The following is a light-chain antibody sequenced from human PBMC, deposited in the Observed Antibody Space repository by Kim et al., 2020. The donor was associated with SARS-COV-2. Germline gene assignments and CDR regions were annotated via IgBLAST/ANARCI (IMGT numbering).Light chain of an antibody. CDR1: QGISSY. Sequence: DIQLTQSPSFLSASVGDRVTITCRAGQGISSYLAWYQQKPGKAPKLLIYAASTLQSGVPSRFSGSGSGTDVTLTISSLQPEDFATYHCQQVNNYPYTFGQGTKLEI. CDR2: AAS. CDR3: QQVNNYPYT. V-gene: IGKV1-9*01. J-gene: IGKJ2*01.